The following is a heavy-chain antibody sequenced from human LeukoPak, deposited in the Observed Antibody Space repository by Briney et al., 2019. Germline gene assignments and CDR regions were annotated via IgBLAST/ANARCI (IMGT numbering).Heavy chain of an antibody. CDR3: TRVYYDFWSALFDY. CDR1: GFTFGDYA. CDR2: IRSKAYGGTT. V-gene: IGHV3-49*04. D-gene: IGHD3-3*01. J-gene: IGHJ4*02. Sequence: GGSLRLSCTASGFTFGDYAMSWVRQAPGKGLEWVGFIRSKAYGGTTEYAASVKGRFTISRDDSKSIAYLQMNSLKTEDTAVCYCTRVYYDFWSALFDYWGQGTLVTVSS.